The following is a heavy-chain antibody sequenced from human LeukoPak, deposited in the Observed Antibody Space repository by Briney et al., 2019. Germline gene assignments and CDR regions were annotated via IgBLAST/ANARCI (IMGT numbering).Heavy chain of an antibody. CDR2: IRYDGSNK. V-gene: IGHV3-30*02. CDR1: GFTFSSYW. Sequence: GGSLRLSCAASGFTFSSYWMSWVRQAPGKGLEWVAFIRYDGSNKYYADSVKGRFTISRDNSKNTLYLQMNSLRAEDTAVYYCAKGRDILTGYLSALDYWGQGTLVTVSS. D-gene: IGHD3-9*01. CDR3: AKGRDILTGYLSALDY. J-gene: IGHJ4*02.